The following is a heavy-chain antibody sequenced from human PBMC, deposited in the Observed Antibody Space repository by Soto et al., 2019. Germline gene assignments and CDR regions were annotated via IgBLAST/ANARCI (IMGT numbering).Heavy chain of an antibody. CDR3: ARDYYYDSSGYYGGFDY. CDR1: GFTFSSYS. Sequence: GGSLRLSCAASGFTFSSYSMNWVRQAPGKGLEWVSSISSSSSYIYYADSVKGRFTISRDNAKNSLYLQMNSLRAEDTAVYYLARDYYYDSSGYYGGFDYGGQGTRVTAPS. D-gene: IGHD3-22*01. V-gene: IGHV3-21*01. CDR2: ISSSSSYI. J-gene: IGHJ4*02.